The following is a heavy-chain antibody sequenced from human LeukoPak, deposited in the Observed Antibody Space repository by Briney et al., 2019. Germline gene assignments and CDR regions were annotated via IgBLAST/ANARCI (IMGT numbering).Heavy chain of an antibody. CDR3: AKGQSDYYGSGSYSPWASAPLLAFDY. V-gene: IGHV3-23*01. CDR2: ISGSGGST. J-gene: IGHJ4*02. D-gene: IGHD3-10*01. Sequence: GGSLRLSCAASGFTFSSYAMSWVRQAPGKGLEWVSAISGSGGSTYYADSVKGRFTISRDNSKNTLYLQMNSLRAEDTAVYYCAKGQSDYYGSGSYSPWASAPLLAFDYWGQGTLVTVSS. CDR1: GFTFSSYA.